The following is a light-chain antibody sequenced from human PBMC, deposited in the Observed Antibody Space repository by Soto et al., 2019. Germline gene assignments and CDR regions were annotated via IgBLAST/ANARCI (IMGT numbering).Light chain of an antibody. CDR2: EGS. CDR1: SSDVGNYNL. CDR3: CSYAGSTTFRVL. J-gene: IGLJ2*01. Sequence: QSALTQPASVSGSPGQSITISWTGTSSDVGNYNLVSWYQQHPGKAPKLMIYEGSKRPSGVSNRFSGSKSGNTASLTISGLQAEDEADYYCCSYAGSTTFRVLFGGGTKLTVL. V-gene: IGLV2-23*03.